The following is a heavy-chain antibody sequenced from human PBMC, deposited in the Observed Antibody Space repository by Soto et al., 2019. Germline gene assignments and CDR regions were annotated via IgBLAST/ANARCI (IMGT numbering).Heavy chain of an antibody. V-gene: IGHV5-51*01. CDR3: ARQIYDSDTGPNFQYYFDS. CDR1: GFTFTSYW. J-gene: IGHJ4*02. CDR2: IYPGDSDS. D-gene: IGHD3-22*01. Sequence: GESLKISCQGSGFTFTSYWIAWVRQMPGKGLEWMGIIYPGDSDSSYSPSFQGQVTISADKSINTAYLHWSSLKASDNAMYYCARQIYDSDTGPNFQYYFDSWGQGTPVNLSS.